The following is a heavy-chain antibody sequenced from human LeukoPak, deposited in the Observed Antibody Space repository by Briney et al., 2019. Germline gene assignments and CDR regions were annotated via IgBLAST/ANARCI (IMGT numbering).Heavy chain of an antibody. Sequence: GRSLRLSCAASGFTVSSNYMSWVRQAPGKGLEWVSVIYSGGYTYYADSVKGRFTISRDNSKNTLYLQMNSLRAEDTAVYYCARGVCSAGSCYPYYFDYWGQRTLFTVSS. CDR2: IYSGGYT. J-gene: IGHJ4*02. V-gene: IGHV3-53*01. D-gene: IGHD2-15*01. CDR1: GFTVSSNY. CDR3: ARGVCSAGSCYPYYFDY.